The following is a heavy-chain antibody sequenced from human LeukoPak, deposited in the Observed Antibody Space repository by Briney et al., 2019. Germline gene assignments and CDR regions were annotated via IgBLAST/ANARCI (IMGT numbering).Heavy chain of an antibody. Sequence: SETLSLTCTVSGGSISSSSYYWGWIRQPPGKGLEWIGSIYYSGSTYYNPSLKSRVTISVDTSKNQFSLKLSSVTAADTAVYYCARDRRSWIHGYWGQGTLVTVSS. CDR2: IYYSGST. J-gene: IGHJ4*02. D-gene: IGHD5-18*01. V-gene: IGHV4-39*02. CDR1: GGSISSSSYY. CDR3: ARDRRSWIHGY.